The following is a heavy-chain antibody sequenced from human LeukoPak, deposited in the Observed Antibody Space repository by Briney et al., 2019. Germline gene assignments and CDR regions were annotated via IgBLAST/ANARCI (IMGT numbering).Heavy chain of an antibody. CDR3: ARDPLLWFGELSGYYYYMDV. J-gene: IGHJ6*03. V-gene: IGHV1-3*01. Sequence: GASVKVSCKASGYTFTSYAMHWVRQAPGQRLEWMGWINAGNGNTNYAQKLQGRVTMTTDTSTSTAYMELRSLRSDDTAVYYCARDPLLWFGELSGYYYYMDVWGKGTTVTVSS. D-gene: IGHD3-10*01. CDR1: GYTFTSYA. CDR2: INAGNGNT.